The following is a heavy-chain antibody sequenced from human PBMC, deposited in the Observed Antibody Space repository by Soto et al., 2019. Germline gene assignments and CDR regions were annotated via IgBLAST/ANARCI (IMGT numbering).Heavy chain of an antibody. CDR3: ARDSPLVDY. CDR2: LNPSDGST. V-gene: IGHV1-46*01. J-gene: IGHJ4*02. Sequence: ASVKVSCKASGYSFTSYYMHWVRQARGQGLEWMGILNPSDGSTSYAQEFQGRVNMTRDTSRSSVYMELRSLRSEDTAVYYCARDSPLVDYWGQGTLVTVSS. CDR1: GYSFTSYY.